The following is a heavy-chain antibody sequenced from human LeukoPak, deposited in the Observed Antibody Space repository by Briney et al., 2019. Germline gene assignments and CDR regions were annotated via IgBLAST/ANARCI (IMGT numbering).Heavy chain of an antibody. V-gene: IGHV4-39*01. CDR2: IFYSGST. D-gene: IGHD3-22*01. CDR1: GGSISTSNYY. Sequence: PSGTLSLTCAVSGGSISTSNYYWGWIRQPPGKGLEWIGNIFYSGSTYYSPSLKSRFTISVDTSKNQFSLKLSSVTAADTAVYYCVNYYDSSDYQQPNHFDYWGQGTLVTVSS. CDR3: VNYYDSSDYQQPNHFDY. J-gene: IGHJ4*02.